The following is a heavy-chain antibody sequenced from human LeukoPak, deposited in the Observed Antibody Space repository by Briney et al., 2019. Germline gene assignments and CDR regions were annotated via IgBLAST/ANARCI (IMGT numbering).Heavy chain of an antibody. V-gene: IGHV3-30*18. Sequence: GGSLRLSCAASGFTFSSYGMHWVRQAPGKGLEWVAVISYDGSNKYYGDSVKGRFTISRDNSKNTLYLQMNSLRAEDTAVYYCAEDWGAVAGGPFDYWGQGTLVTVSS. CDR2: ISYDGSNK. CDR1: GFTFSSYG. J-gene: IGHJ4*02. CDR3: AEDWGAVAGGPFDY. D-gene: IGHD6-19*01.